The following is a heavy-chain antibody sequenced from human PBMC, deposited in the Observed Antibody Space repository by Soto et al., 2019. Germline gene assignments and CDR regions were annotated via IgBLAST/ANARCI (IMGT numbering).Heavy chain of an antibody. CDR2: IYYSGST. Sequence: SETLSLTCTVSGCSISSGCYYWSWLRQHPGKGLEWIGYIYYSGSTYYNPSLKSRVTISVDTSKNQFSLKLSSVTAADTAVYNCARAWILEWLLYDHYFDYWGQGTLVTVSS. CDR3: ARAWILEWLLYDHYFDY. V-gene: IGHV4-31*03. CDR1: GCSISSGCYY. J-gene: IGHJ4*02. D-gene: IGHD3-3*01.